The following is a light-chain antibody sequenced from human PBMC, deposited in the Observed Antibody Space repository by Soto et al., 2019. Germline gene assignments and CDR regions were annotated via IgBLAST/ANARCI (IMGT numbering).Light chain of an antibody. V-gene: IGKV3-20*01. CDR3: QQYGSSPRT. CDR1: QSISSNY. J-gene: IGKJ2*01. Sequence: EIVLTQSPGTLSLSPGERATLSCRASQSISSNYLAWYQQRPGQAPRLLIYAASSRATGILDRFSGGGSATDFTLTVSRLEPEDFAVYYCQQYGSSPRTFGQGTKLQIK. CDR2: AAS.